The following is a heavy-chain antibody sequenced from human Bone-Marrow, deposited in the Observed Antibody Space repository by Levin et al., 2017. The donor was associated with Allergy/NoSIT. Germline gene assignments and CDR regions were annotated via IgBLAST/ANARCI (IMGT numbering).Heavy chain of an antibody. CDR3: ARDPYDILTGYYMAYYYYGMDG. Sequence: SCAASGFTFSTYAMHWVRQAPGKGLEWVAVISYDGRNKYYADSVKGRFTISRDNSKNTLYLQMNSLRAEDTAVYYCARDPYDILTGYYMAYYYYGMDGWGQGNTVTVSS. D-gene: IGHD3-9*01. V-gene: IGHV3-30*04. J-gene: IGHJ6*02. CDR1: GFTFSTYA. CDR2: ISYDGRNK.